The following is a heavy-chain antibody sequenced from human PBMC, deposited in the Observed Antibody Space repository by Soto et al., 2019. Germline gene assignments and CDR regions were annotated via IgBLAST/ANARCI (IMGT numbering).Heavy chain of an antibody. CDR1: GYTFTTYA. CDR3: ARITTVLPLVLGGLDV. CDR2: INAANGNT. Sequence: QVHLVQSGAEVKKPGASVKVSCKASGYTFTTYAIHWVRQAPGQRLEWMGWINAANGNTQYSQKCQGRVTITRDTSASTVYMELSSLISEDTAVYYCARITTVLPLVLGGLDVWGQGTTVTVSS. J-gene: IGHJ6*02. V-gene: IGHV1-3*01. D-gene: IGHD4-17*01.